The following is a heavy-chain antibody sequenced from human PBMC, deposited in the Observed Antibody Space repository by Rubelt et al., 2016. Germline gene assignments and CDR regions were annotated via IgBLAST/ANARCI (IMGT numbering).Heavy chain of an antibody. CDR2: INHSGSP. D-gene: IGHD1-26*01. V-gene: IGHV4-34*01. Sequence: QVQLQQWGAGLLKPSETLSLTCAVYGGSFSGYYWSWIRQPPGKGLEWIGEINHSGSPNYNPSPKGRVPIAVDTSKNQVSLKLSSVTAADTAVYYCARHRWGSPWYFDLWGRGTLVTVSS. CDR1: GGSFSGYY. J-gene: IGHJ2*01. CDR3: ARHRWGSPWYFDL.